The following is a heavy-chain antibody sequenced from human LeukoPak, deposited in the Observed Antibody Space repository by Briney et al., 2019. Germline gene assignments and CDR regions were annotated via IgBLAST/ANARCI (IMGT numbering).Heavy chain of an antibody. Sequence: SETLSLTCTVSGGSISSYYWSWIRQPPGKGLEWIGYIYYSGSTNYNPSLKSRFTISVDTSKNQFSLKLSSVTAADTAVYYCASSVHYDFWSGMEGGYYYYYMDVWGKGTTVTVSS. J-gene: IGHJ6*03. V-gene: IGHV4-59*01. D-gene: IGHD3-3*01. CDR1: GGSISSYY. CDR3: ASSVHYDFWSGMEGGYYYYYMDV. CDR2: IYYSGST.